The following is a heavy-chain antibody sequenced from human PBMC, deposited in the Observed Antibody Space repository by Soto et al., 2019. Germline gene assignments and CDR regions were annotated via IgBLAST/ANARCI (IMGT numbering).Heavy chain of an antibody. D-gene: IGHD2-15*01. CDR2: ISGSGGST. V-gene: IGHV3-23*01. CDR3: AKDQVCSGGSCYGGIDY. J-gene: IGHJ4*02. CDR1: GFTYSSYA. Sequence: GGYLRLSCAASGFTYSSYAMSWVRQAPGKGLEWVSAISGSGGSTYYADSVKGRFTISRDNSKITLYLQMNSLRAEDTAVYYCAKDQVCSGGSCYGGIDYRGQGTLVTVSS.